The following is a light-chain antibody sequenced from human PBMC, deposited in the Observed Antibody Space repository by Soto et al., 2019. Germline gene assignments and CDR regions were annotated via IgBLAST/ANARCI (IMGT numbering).Light chain of an antibody. CDR1: ESVTSSH. V-gene: IGKV3-20*01. CDR2: GAS. CDR3: QHYGSSSNT. J-gene: IGKJ5*01. Sequence: EIVLTQSPDTLSLSPGERATHSCRASESVTSSHLAWYQQKRGQAPRLLIYGASSRVTDIPDRFSGSGSGTDFTFTISRLEPEDFAVYYCQHYGSSSNTFGQGTRLEI.